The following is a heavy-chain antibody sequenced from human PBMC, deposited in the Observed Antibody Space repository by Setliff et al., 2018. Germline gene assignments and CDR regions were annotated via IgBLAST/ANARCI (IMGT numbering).Heavy chain of an antibody. CDR2: INTGGGSA. CDR1: GYAFINYY. J-gene: IGHJ4*02. Sequence: EASVKVSCKASGYAFINYYMFWVRQAPGQGPEWMGTINTGGGSASIVDQFQGRVTMTRDTSTSTVYLDLNSLRSDDTAVYYCVRGGLAAAGKKGVFEHWGQGTLVTVSS. V-gene: IGHV1-46*01. D-gene: IGHD6-13*01. CDR3: VRGGLAAAGKKGVFEH.